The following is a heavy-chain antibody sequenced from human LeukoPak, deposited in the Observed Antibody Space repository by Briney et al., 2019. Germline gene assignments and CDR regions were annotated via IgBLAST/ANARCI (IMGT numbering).Heavy chain of an antibody. D-gene: IGHD3-10*01. CDR2: IINSGGTV. V-gene: IGHV3-48*02. CDR3: ARVGRGVYGMDV. J-gene: IGHJ6*02. Sequence: PGGSLRLSCAASGFTFSIHGMNWVRQAPGKGLEWVSYIINSGGTVYYQDSVQGRFTISRDNARNSLFLQMNSLRDEDTAVYYCARVGRGVYGMDVWRQGTTVTVSS. CDR1: GFTFSIHG.